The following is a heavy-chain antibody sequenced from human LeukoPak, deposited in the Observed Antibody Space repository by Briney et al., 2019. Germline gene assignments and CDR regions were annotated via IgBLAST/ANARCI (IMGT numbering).Heavy chain of an antibody. CDR3: ARGGGCTNGVCYTTYYYYMDV. D-gene: IGHD2-8*01. Sequence: GGSLRLSCAASGFTFSDYYMSWIRQAPGKGLEWVSYISSSGSTIYYADSVKGRFTISRDNAKNSLYLQMNSLRAEDTAVYYCARGGGCTNGVCYTTYYYYMDVWGKGTTVTVSS. J-gene: IGHJ6*03. CDR1: GFTFSDYY. V-gene: IGHV3-11*04. CDR2: ISSSGSTI.